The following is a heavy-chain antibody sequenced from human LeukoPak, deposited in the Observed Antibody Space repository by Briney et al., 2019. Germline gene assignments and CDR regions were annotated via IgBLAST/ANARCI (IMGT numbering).Heavy chain of an antibody. CDR2: IYYSGST. D-gene: IGHD6-13*01. CDR3: ARGVQRHSSSWYSAFFDY. J-gene: IGHJ4*02. V-gene: IGHV4-59*01. Sequence: PSETLSLTCTVSGGSISSYYWSWIRQPPGKGLEWIGYIYYSGSTNYNPSLKSRVTISVDTSKNQFSLQMSSVTAADTAVYYCARGVQRHSSSWYSAFFDYWGQGTLVTVSS. CDR1: GGSISSYY.